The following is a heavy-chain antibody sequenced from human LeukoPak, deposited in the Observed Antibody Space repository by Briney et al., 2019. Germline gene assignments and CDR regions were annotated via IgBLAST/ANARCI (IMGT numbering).Heavy chain of an antibody. CDR3: ARDANGEYYFDY. J-gene: IGHJ4*02. CDR1: GFTFSSYD. CDR2: IWYDGSNK. Sequence: GSSLRLSCAASGFTFSSYDMHWVRQAPGKGLEWVAVIWYDGSNKYYADSVKGRFIISRDNSKNTLYLQMNSLRAEDTAVYYCARDANGEYYFDYWGQGTLVTVSS. D-gene: IGHD2-8*01. V-gene: IGHV3-33*01.